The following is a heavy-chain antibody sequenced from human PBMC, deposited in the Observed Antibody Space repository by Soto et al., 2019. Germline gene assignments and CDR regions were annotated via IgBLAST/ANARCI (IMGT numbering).Heavy chain of an antibody. CDR3: ARTDCSGGSCYIDY. D-gene: IGHD2-15*01. Sequence: SETLSLTCSVSGGSISSSSYYWGWIRQPPGKGLEWIGSIYYSGSTYYNPSLKSRVTISVDTSKNQFSLKLSSVTAADTAVYYCARTDCSGGSCYIDYWGQGTLVTVSS. J-gene: IGHJ4*02. CDR1: GGSISSSSYY. V-gene: IGHV4-39*01. CDR2: IYYSGST.